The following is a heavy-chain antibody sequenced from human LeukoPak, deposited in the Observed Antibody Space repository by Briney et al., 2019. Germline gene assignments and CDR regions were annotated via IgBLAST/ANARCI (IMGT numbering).Heavy chain of an antibody. Sequence: AASVKVSCKASGYTFTGYYIHWVRQAPGQGLEWMGWINPNGGGTDYAQKFQGRVTMTRDTSISTAYMELSRVRSDDTAVYYCARVDIVLVPADITWFDPWGQGTLVTVSS. CDR3: ARVDIVLVPADITWFDP. CDR2: INPNGGGT. V-gene: IGHV1-2*02. D-gene: IGHD2-2*02. CDR1: GYTFTGYY. J-gene: IGHJ5*02.